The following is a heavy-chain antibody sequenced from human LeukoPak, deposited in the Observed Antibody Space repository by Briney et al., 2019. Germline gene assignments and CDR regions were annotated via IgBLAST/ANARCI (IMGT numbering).Heavy chain of an antibody. CDR1: GGTINSYY. J-gene: IGHJ3*01. CDR3: SGDVMSTALDAFDV. V-gene: IGHV4-59*01. CDR2: IYYSGSP. Sequence: PSETLSLTCTVSGGTINSYYWNWIRQPPGKGLELIGYIYYSGSPTYNPSLKSRVTISVDTSKNQFSLQLSSVTAADTAVYYCSGDVMSTALDAFDVWGQGTMLTVSS. D-gene: IGHD1-1*01.